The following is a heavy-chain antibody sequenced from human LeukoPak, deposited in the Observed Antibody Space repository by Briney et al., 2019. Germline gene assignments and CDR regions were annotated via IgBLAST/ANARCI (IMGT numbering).Heavy chain of an antibody. Sequence: RGSPRLSRADPAYSLSAYWKYWVRHTLGEGLVWVSRVKYDGSTTTYADSVKGRFPSSRDNAKNILYLQMISLRVEDTAAYYCSRDLDWLLFDYWGQGTLVTVSS. D-gene: IGHD3-9*01. CDR3: SRDLDWLLFDY. CDR1: AYSLSAYW. CDR2: VKYDGSTT. V-gene: IGHV3-74*01. J-gene: IGHJ4*02.